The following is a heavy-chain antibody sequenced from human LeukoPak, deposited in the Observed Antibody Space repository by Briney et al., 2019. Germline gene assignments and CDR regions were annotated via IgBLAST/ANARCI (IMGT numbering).Heavy chain of an antibody. Sequence: SVKVSCKASGGTFSSYAISWVRQAPGQGLEWMGRIIPILGIANYAQKFQGRVTITADKSTSTAYMELSSLRSEDTAVYYCARDQSQRPYCSGGSCYLYYYGMDVWGQGTTVTVSS. J-gene: IGHJ6*02. V-gene: IGHV1-69*04. D-gene: IGHD2-15*01. CDR2: IIPILGIA. CDR3: ARDQSQRPYCSGGSCYLYYYGMDV. CDR1: GGTFSSYA.